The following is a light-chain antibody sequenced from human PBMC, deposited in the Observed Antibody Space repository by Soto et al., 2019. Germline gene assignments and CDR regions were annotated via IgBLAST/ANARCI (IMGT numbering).Light chain of an antibody. CDR2: AAS. J-gene: IGKJ3*01. CDR3: LQDYNYPRT. Sequence: AIPMTQSPSSLSASVGDRVTITCRASQGIRNDLGWYQQKPGKAPKLLIYAASSLQSGVPSRFSGSGSGTDFTLTVSSLQPEDFATYYCLQDYNYPRTFGHGTKVDIK. V-gene: IGKV1-6*01. CDR1: QGIRND.